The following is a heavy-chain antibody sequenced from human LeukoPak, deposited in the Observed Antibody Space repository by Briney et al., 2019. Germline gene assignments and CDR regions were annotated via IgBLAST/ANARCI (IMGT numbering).Heavy chain of an antibody. CDR1: GFTVTHYA. CDR3: YCRDDLPA. Sequence: PGGSLRLSCSASGFTVTHYAMHWVRQAPGKGLEYVSAVDANGRTTYYADSVKGGFTISRDDSKNTLYLHMSSLRPEDTAIYYCYCRDDLPAWGQGTLVTISS. CDR2: VDANGRTT. D-gene: IGHD5-24*01. J-gene: IGHJ5*02. V-gene: IGHV3-64D*06.